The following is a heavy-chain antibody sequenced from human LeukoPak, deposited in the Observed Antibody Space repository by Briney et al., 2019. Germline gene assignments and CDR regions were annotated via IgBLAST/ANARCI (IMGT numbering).Heavy chain of an antibody. CDR1: GFTFSSYG. J-gene: IGHJ4*02. Sequence: PGWSLRLSCAASGFTFSSYGMHWVRQAPGKGLEWVAVISYDGSNKYYGDSVKGRFTISRDNSKNTLYLQMNSLRAEDTAVYYCAKDLASAEVVDYWGQGTLVTVSS. CDR2: ISYDGSNK. D-gene: IGHD6-13*01. V-gene: IGHV3-30*18. CDR3: AKDLASAEVVDY.